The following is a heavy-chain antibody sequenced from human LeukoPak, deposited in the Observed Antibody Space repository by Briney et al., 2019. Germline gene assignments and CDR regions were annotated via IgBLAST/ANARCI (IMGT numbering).Heavy chain of an antibody. Sequence: GASVKVSCKASGYTFTSYDINWVRQATGQGLEWMGWMNPNSGNTGYAQKFQGRVTMTRNTSISTAYMELRSLRSDDTAVYYCARGRAQVAPFDYWGQGTLVTVSS. CDR2: MNPNSGNT. CDR1: GYTFTSYD. CDR3: ARGRAQVAPFDY. D-gene: IGHD5-12*01. V-gene: IGHV1-8*01. J-gene: IGHJ4*02.